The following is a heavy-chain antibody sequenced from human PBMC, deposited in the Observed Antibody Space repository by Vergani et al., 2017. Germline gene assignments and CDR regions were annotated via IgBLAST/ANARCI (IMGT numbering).Heavy chain of an antibody. D-gene: IGHD2-15*01. V-gene: IGHV3-11*01. CDR3: ARDRRAGTPYYYGMDV. Sequence: QVQLVESGGGLVKPGGSLRLSCAASGFTFSDYYMSWIRQAPGKGLAWVSYISSSGSTIYYADSVNGRFTISRDNAKNSLYLQMNSLRAEDTAVYYCARDRRAGTPYYYGMDVWGQGTTVTVSS. CDR1: GFTFSDYY. J-gene: IGHJ6*02. CDR2: ISSSGSTI.